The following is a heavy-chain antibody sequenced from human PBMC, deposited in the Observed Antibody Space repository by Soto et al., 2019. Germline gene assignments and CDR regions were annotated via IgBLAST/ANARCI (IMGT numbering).Heavy chain of an antibody. CDR3: AGDVGVSTRPKGY. CDR1: GFTFNSYW. Sequence: DVQLVESGGGLVQPGGSLRLSCAASGFTFNSYWGNWVRQAPGKGLEWVANINQDGSDKYYVDSVKGRFTISRDNVKNSLFLQLNSLRAEDTAIYYCAGDVGVSTRPKGYWGQGAMVTVSS. D-gene: IGHD6-6*01. J-gene: IGHJ4*02. V-gene: IGHV3-7*03. CDR2: INQDGSDK.